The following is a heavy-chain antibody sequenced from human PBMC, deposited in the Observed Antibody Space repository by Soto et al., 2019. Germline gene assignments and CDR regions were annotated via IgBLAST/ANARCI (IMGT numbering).Heavy chain of an antibody. CDR3: AKDPRKILPMDD. CDR2: ISGSGGST. V-gene: IGHV3-23*01. J-gene: IGHJ6*02. Sequence: EVQLLASGGGLVQPGGSLRLSCAASGFTFSSYAMSWVRQAPGKGQEWVSAISGSGGSTYYADSVKGRFAISSDNSKNSLYLQMNSLGAEDTSVYYCAKDPRKILPMDDWGQGTTVTVSS. CDR1: GFTFSSYA.